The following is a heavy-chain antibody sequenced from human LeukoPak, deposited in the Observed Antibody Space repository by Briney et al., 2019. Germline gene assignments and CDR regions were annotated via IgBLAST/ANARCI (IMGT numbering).Heavy chain of an antibody. V-gene: IGHV4-39*07. J-gene: IGHJ5*02. Sequence: SETLSLTCTVSGGSISSSSYYWGWIRQPPGKGLEWIGSIYYSGSTYYNPSLKSRVTISVDTSKNQFSLKLSSVTAADTAVYYCARCTREDIVVVPADNWFDPWGQGTLVTVSS. CDR2: IYYSGST. D-gene: IGHD2-2*01. CDR1: GGSISSSSYY. CDR3: ARCTREDIVVVPADNWFDP.